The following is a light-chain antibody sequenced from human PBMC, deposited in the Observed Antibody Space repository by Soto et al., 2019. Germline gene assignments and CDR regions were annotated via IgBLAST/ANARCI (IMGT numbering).Light chain of an antibody. Sequence: EIVLTQSPATLSMSPGERATLSCRASQSVSNYLAWYQQKPGPAPRLLIYTASNRATGIPARFSGSGSGTDFTLIISSLELEDFAVYYCQQRSNWPPITFGQGTRLEIK. J-gene: IGKJ5*01. V-gene: IGKV3-11*01. CDR1: QSVSNY. CDR3: QQRSNWPPIT. CDR2: TAS.